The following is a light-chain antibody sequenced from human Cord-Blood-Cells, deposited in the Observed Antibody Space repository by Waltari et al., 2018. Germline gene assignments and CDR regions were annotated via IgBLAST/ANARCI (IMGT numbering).Light chain of an antibody. V-gene: IGLV2-14*01. J-gene: IGLJ3*02. CDR1: SSDVGGYNY. CDR3: SSYTSSSTWV. CDR2: EVS. Sequence: QSALTQPASVSGSPGQSITISCTGTSSDVGGYNYVSWYQLMIYEVSNRPSGVSNRFSGSKSGNTASLTISGLQAEDEADYYCSSYTSSSTWVFGGGTKLTVL.